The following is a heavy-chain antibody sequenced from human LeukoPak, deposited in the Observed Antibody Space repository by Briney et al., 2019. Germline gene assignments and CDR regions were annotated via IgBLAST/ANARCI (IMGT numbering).Heavy chain of an antibody. CDR2: ISYDGSNK. D-gene: IGHD1-26*01. CDR1: GFTFSSYA. J-gene: IGHJ6*02. V-gene: IGHV3-30-3*01. Sequence: PGRSLRLSCAASGFTFSSYAVHWVRQAPGRGLEWVAVISYDGSNKYYADSVKGRFTISRDNSKNTLYLQMNSLRAEDTAVYYCARDARSGSYYYYYGMDVWGQGTTVTVSS. CDR3: ARDARSGSYYYYYGMDV.